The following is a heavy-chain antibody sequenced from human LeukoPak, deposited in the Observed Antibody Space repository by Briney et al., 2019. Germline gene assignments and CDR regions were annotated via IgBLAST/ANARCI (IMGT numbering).Heavy chain of an antibody. J-gene: IGHJ4*02. CDR1: GFIFTNYF. CDR3: ATDRGWRTSGYYLYYFEY. D-gene: IGHD3-3*01. V-gene: IGHV3-7*01. CDR2: IKHDGSEK. Sequence: GGSLRLSCAASGFIFTNYFMSWVRQAPGKGLEWVARIKHDGSEKYYVDSVRGRFTISRDKTMNSLYLQMSSLRAEDTAVYYCATDRGWRTSGYYLYYFEYWGQGTLVTYSS.